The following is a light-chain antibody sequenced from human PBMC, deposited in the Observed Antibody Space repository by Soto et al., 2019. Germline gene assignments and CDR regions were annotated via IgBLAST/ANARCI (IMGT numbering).Light chain of an antibody. Sequence: EVVVTQSPATLSVSLGGRATLSCRASQSVSTNLAWYQQKPGQAPRLLIYAASTRATGIPARFSGSGSGTAFTLTITSLQSEDFAVYYCQQYNNWPPLTFGGGTKVEIK. CDR3: QQYNNWPPLT. CDR1: QSVSTN. V-gene: IGKV3-15*01. J-gene: IGKJ4*01. CDR2: AAS.